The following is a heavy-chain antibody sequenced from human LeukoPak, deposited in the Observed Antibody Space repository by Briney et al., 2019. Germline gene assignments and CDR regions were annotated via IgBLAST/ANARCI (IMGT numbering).Heavy chain of an antibody. CDR1: GFTFSSYG. CDR2: IRYDGNNK. D-gene: IGHD3/OR15-3a*01. V-gene: IGHV3-30*02. CDR3: AKVLSITIFGLHNNWFDP. J-gene: IGHJ5*02. Sequence: PGGSRRLAWAVSGFTFSSYGMQWVRQAAGKGLEWVAFIRYDGNNKYYTDSVKARFTISRDNSKNTLYLQMNSLRAEDTAVYYCAKVLSITIFGLHNNWFDPWGQGTLVTVSS.